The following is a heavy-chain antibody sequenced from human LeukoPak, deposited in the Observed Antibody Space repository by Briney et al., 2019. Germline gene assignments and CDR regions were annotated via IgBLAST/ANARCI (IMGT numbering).Heavy chain of an antibody. J-gene: IGHJ3*02. CDR3: ARDTYYYDSSGYWPAFGI. V-gene: IGHV4-4*07. CDR2: IYYSGST. D-gene: IGHD3-22*01. CDR1: GGSISSYY. Sequence: KSSETLSLTCTVSGGSISSYYWSWIRQPAGKGLEWIGRIYYSGSTNYNPSLKSRVTMSVDTSKNQFSLKLSSVTAADTAVYYCARDTYYYDSSGYWPAFGIWGQGTMVTVSS.